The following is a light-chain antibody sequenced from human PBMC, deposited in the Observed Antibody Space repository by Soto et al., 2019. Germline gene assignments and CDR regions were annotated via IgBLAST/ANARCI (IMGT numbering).Light chain of an antibody. CDR2: GVT. V-gene: IGLV2-14*01. CDR1: SSDVGGYNY. J-gene: IGLJ3*02. CDR3: RSSTSSSTLSV. Sequence: QSALTQPASVSGSPGQSITISCTGTSSDVGGYNYVSWYQQHPGKAPKLIIYGVTNRPSGISNRFSGSKSGNTAPLTISGLEAEEDADYYCRSSTSSSTLSVFGGGTKLTVL.